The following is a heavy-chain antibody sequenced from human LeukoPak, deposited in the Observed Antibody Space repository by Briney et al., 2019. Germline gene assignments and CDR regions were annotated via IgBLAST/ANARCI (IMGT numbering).Heavy chain of an antibody. V-gene: IGHV4-59*02. CDR3: ARGRDAFDI. CDR2: IYYSGST. CDR1: GGSVSSSF. J-gene: IGHJ3*02. Sequence: SETLSLTCSVSGGSVSSSFWSWIRQPPGKGLEWIGHIYYSGSTNYNPSLKSRVTISVDTSKNQFSLKLSSVTAADTAVYYCARGRDAFDIWGQGTMVTVSS.